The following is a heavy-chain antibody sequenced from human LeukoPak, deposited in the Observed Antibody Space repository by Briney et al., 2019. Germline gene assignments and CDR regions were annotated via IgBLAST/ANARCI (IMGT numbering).Heavy chain of an antibody. J-gene: IGHJ4*02. CDR1: GFTFSSYW. D-gene: IGHD6-6*01. Sequence: PGGSLRLSCAASGFTFSSYWMSWVRQPPGKGLEWIGEINHNGNTNYNPSLKSRVTISVDAARNQFSLKLTSVSAADTAVYYCARGLWAVRFDSWGQGTLVTVSS. CDR3: ARGLWAVRFDS. CDR2: INHNGNT. V-gene: IGHV4-34*01.